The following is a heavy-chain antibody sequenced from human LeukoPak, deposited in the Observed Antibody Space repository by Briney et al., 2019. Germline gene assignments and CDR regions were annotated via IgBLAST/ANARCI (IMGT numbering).Heavy chain of an antibody. Sequence: SETLSLTCTVSGGSISSSSYYWGWARQPPGKGLEWIGSIYYTRSTYYNPSLKGRVTISVDTSKNQFSLKLTSVTAADTAVYYCARGVTMIVVVIHDWYFDLWGRGTLVTVSS. V-gene: IGHV4-39*01. CDR3: ARGVTMIVVVIHDWYFDL. D-gene: IGHD3-22*01. J-gene: IGHJ2*01. CDR1: GGSISSSSYY. CDR2: IYYTRST.